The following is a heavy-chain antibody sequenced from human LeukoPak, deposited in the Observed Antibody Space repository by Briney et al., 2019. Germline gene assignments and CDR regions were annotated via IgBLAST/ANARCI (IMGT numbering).Heavy chain of an antibody. J-gene: IGHJ4*02. CDR3: ARDLKLYCGGDCYMIDY. Sequence: PGGSLRLSCAASGVTFSSYSMNWVRQAPGKGLEWVSSISSSSRYIYYADSVRGRSTISRDNAKKSLYLQMTSMRAEDTAVYYCARDLKLYCGGDCYMIDYWGQGTLVTVSS. V-gene: IGHV3-21*01. D-gene: IGHD2-21*02. CDR1: GVTFSSYS. CDR2: ISSSSRYI.